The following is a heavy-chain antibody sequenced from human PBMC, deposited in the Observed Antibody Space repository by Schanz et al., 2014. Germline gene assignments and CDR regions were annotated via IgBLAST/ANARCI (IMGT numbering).Heavy chain of an antibody. D-gene: IGHD2-8*01. V-gene: IGHV3-66*01. J-gene: IGHJ4*02. Sequence: EVQLVESGGGLVQPGGSLRLSCAASGFTVSSNYMSWVRQAPGKGLEWVSFIYGGSTYYTDSVKGRFTISRDNSKNTLYLQMNSLRAEDTAVYYCASLYDREYFDYWGQGTLVTVSS. CDR1: GFTVSSNY. CDR2: IYGGST. CDR3: ASLYDREYFDY.